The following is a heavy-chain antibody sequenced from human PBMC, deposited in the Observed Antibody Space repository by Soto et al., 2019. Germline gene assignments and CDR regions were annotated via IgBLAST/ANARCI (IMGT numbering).Heavy chain of an antibody. CDR2: ISYDGSNK. V-gene: IGHV3-30*18. J-gene: IGHJ6*02. D-gene: IGHD6-13*01. CDR1: GFSFSSYG. CDR3: AKDSSSWYADTYYYYRMDV. Sequence: GETLTLFCAASGFSFSSYGMRWVRRAPGKGVEWGAVISYDGSNKYYADSVNGRFTISRDNSQNTLYLQLNSLRAEDTAVYYCAKDSSSWYADTYYYYRMDVWGQGTTVTVSS.